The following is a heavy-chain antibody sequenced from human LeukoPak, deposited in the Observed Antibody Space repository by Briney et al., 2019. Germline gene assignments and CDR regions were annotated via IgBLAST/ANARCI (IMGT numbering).Heavy chain of an antibody. J-gene: IGHJ4*02. CDR2: IIPILGIA. CDR3: AMIAAADTGVDY. D-gene: IGHD6-13*01. V-gene: IGHV1-69*04. Sequence: SVKVSCTASGGTFSSYAISWVRQAPGQGLEWMGRIIPILGIANYAQKFQGRVTITQDKSTSTAYMELSSLRSEDTAVYYCAMIAAADTGVDYWGQGTLVTVSS. CDR1: GGTFSSYA.